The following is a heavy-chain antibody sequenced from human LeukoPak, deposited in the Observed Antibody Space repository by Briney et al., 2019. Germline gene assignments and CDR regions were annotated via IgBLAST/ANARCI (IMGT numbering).Heavy chain of an antibody. CDR2: INPSGGST. D-gene: IGHD2-21*02. CDR3: ARDVGYCGGDCYSCPSIRSMAGWFDP. CDR1: GYTFTSYY. V-gene: IGHV1-46*01. Sequence: GASVKVSCKASGYTFTSYYMHWVRQAPGQGLEWMGIINPSGGSTSYAQKFQGRVTMTRDTSTSPVYMELSSLRSEDTAVYYCARDVGYCGGDCYSCPSIRSMAGWFDPWGQGTLVTVSS. J-gene: IGHJ5*02.